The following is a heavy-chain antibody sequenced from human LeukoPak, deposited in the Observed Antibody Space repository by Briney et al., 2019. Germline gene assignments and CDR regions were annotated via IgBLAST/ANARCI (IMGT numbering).Heavy chain of an antibody. CDR3: ARRDSGSYSYFDY. J-gene: IGHJ4*02. Sequence: KASETLSLTCTVSGGSISSYYWSWIRQPPGKGLEWMGYIYSSGSTNYNPSLKSRVTISVDTSKNQFSLRLSSVTAADTAVYYCARRDSGSYSYFDYCGQGTLVTVSS. CDR2: IYSSGST. V-gene: IGHV4-4*09. D-gene: IGHD1-26*01. CDR1: GGSISSYY.